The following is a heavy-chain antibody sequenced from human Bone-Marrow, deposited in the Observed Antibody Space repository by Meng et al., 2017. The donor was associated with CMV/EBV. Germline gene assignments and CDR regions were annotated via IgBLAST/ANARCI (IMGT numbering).Heavy chain of an antibody. V-gene: IGHV3-66*02. D-gene: IGHD3-16*01. J-gene: IGHJ1*01. Sequence: GTLRLSCEASGFTVSTHLKTWGRKPPGMGVEWVSVNSIDGGTYYAHSVKGRFTISRDNSKNTLYLQMNSLSLEDTAVYYCARGGVGDWGQGTLVTVSS. CDR2: NSIDGGT. CDR1: GFTVSTHL. CDR3: ARGGVGD.